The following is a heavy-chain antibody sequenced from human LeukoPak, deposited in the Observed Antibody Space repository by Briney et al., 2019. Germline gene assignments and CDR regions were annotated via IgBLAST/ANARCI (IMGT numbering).Heavy chain of an antibody. V-gene: IGHV1-69*13. CDR2: IIPIFGTA. CDR3: AASSRLGRDYYDSSGYYLRDYYYGMDV. D-gene: IGHD3-22*01. CDR1: GGTFSSYA. Sequence: ASVKVSCKASGGTFSSYAISWVRQAPGQGLEWIGGIIPIFGTANYAQKFQGRVTITADESTSTAYMELSSLRSEDTAVYYCAASSRLGRDYYDSSGYYLRDYYYGMDVWGQGTTVTVSS. J-gene: IGHJ6*02.